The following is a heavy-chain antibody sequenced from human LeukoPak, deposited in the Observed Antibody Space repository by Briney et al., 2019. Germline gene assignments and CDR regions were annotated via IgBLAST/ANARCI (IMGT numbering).Heavy chain of an antibody. CDR3: AKIATVTTVFDY. CDR2: ISGSGGST. V-gene: IGHV3-23*01. Sequence: PGGSLRLSCAASGFTFSSYAMSRVRQAPGKGLEWVSAISGSGGSTYYADSVKGRFTISRDNSKNTLYLQMNSLRAEDTAVCYCAKIATVTTVFDYWGQGTLVTVSS. CDR1: GFTFSSYA. J-gene: IGHJ4*02. D-gene: IGHD4-17*01.